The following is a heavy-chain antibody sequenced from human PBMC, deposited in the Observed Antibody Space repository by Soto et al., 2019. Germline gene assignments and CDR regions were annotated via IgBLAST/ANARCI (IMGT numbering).Heavy chain of an antibody. D-gene: IGHD4-17*01. V-gene: IGHV4-30-4*01. CDR3: ARDRGLRWHRGYYYYSGMDV. CDR1: GGSISSGDYY. CDR2: IYYSGST. J-gene: IGHJ6*02. Sequence: SETLSLTCTVSGGSISSGDYYWSWIRQPPGKGLEWIGYIYYSGSTYYNPSLKSRVTISVDTSKNQFSLKLSSVTAADTAVYYCARDRGLRWHRGYYYYSGMDVWGQGTTVTVSS.